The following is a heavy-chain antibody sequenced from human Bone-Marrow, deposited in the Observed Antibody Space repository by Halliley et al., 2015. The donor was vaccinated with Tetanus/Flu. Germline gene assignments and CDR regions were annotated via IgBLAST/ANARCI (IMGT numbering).Heavy chain of an antibody. CDR1: GGSISSGAYY. D-gene: IGHD3-16*02. J-gene: IGHJ4*02. Sequence: LRLSCTVSGGSISSGAYYWSWIRQHPGKGLEWIGYIYYGENTQYNPSLKSRVTISVDTSKNHLSLNLNSVTAADTAVYYCARHYRHWLFDYWGQGTLVTVSS. CDR3: ARHYRHWLFDY. CDR2: IYYGENT. V-gene: IGHV4-30-4*01.